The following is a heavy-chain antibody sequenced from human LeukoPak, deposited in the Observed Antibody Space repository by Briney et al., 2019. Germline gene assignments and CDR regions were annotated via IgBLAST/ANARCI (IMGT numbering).Heavy chain of an antibody. V-gene: IGHV4-61*02. D-gene: IGHD1-26*01. CDR3: AGAPAGSLKWESPLDY. CDR2: IYASGST. CDR1: GGSISSSNYY. J-gene: IGHJ4*02. Sequence: TLSLTCTVSGGSISSSNYYWSWVRQPAGKGLEWIGRIYASGSTNYNPSLKSRVTISLDTSKNQFSLKLTSVTAADTAVYYCAGAPAGSLKWESPLDYWGQGTLVTVSS.